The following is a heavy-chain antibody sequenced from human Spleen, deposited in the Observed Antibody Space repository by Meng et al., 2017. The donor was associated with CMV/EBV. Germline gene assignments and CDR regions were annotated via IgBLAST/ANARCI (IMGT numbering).Heavy chain of an antibody. Sequence: ASVKVSCKASGYTFPSYDINWVRQATGQGLEWMGWMNPNSGNTGFAQKFQGGVTIARNTSISTAYMELSSLRSEDTAVYYCARGVKYSSTSIFRQRHIPTAVYYFDYWGQGTLVTVSS. CDR3: ARGVKYSSTSIFRQRHIPTAVYYFDY. CDR2: MNPNSGNT. V-gene: IGHV1-8*03. J-gene: IGHJ4*02. CDR1: GYTFPSYD. D-gene: IGHD6-6*01.